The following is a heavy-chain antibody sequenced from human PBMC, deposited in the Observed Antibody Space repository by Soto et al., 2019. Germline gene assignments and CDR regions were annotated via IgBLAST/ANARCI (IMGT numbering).Heavy chain of an antibody. D-gene: IGHD2-21*01. J-gene: IGHJ6*02. CDR2: ISYDGSNQ. V-gene: IGHV3-30*03. CDR1: GFTFSSYG. CDR3: ATVVITPWGMDV. Sequence: QVQLVESGGGVVQPGRSLRLSCAASGFTFSSYGMHWVRQAPGKGLEWVAAISYDGSNQYYADSVKGRFTISRDNSRDTLYLQMNSLRDEDTAVYYFATVVITPWGMDVWGQGTTVTVSS.